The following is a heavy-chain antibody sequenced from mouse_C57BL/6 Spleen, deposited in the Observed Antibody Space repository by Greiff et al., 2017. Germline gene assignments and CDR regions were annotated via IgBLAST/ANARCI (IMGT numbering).Heavy chain of an antibody. CDR3: ARDRDYDYDHYAMDY. CDR2: ISYDGSN. V-gene: IGHV3-6*01. Sequence: EVHLVESGPGLVKPSQSLSLTCSVTGYSITSGYYWNWIRQFPGNKLEWMGYISYDGSNNYNPSLKNRISITRDTSKNQFFLKLNSVTTEDTATYYCARDRDYDYDHYAMDYWGQGTSVTVSS. D-gene: IGHD2-4*01. CDR1: GYSITSGYY. J-gene: IGHJ4*01.